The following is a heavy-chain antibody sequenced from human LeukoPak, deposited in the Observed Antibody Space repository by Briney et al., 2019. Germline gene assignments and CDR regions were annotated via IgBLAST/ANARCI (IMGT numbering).Heavy chain of an antibody. D-gene: IGHD2-2*01. V-gene: IGHV3-21*01. CDR3: ARADCSGSTCYLRRSWFDP. J-gene: IGHJ5*02. CDR1: GFTLSTFD. Sequence: GGSLRLSCAASGFTLSTFDMNWVRQAPGKGLEWVSSISTSSRYIYYRDSVKGRYTISRDDAKNSLYLQMNSLRVEDTAVYYCARADCSGSTCYLRRSWFDPWGQGTLVTVSS. CDR2: ISTSSRYI.